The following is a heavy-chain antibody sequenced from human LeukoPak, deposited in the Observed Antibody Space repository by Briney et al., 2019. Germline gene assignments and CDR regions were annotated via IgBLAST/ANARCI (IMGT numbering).Heavy chain of an antibody. CDR1: GGSFSGYY. J-gene: IGHJ5*02. D-gene: IGHD2-15*01. CDR3: ARGTLYCSGGSCYPSWFDP. V-gene: IGHV4-34*01. CDR2: INHSGST. Sequence: SSETLSLTCAVYGGSFSGYYWSWIRQPPGKGLEWIGEINHSGSTNYNPSLKSRVTISVDTSKNQFSLKLSSVTAADTAVYYCARGTLYCSGGSCYPSWFDPWGQGTLVTVSS.